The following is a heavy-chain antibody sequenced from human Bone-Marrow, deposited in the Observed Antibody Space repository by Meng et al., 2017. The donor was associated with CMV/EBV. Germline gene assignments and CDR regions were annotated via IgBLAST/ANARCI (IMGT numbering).Heavy chain of an antibody. J-gene: IGHJ4*02. CDR1: GFTFDDYA. Sequence: GGSLRLSWAASGFTFDDYAMHWVRQAPGKGLEWVSSISRNSGSIGYADSVKGRFTISRDNAKNSLYLQMISLRAEDTALYYCAKASTSWSAPLGYYFDYWGQGTLVTVSS. CDR3: AKASTSWSAPLGYYFDY. V-gene: IGHV3-9*01. CDR2: ISRNSGSI. D-gene: IGHD6-13*01.